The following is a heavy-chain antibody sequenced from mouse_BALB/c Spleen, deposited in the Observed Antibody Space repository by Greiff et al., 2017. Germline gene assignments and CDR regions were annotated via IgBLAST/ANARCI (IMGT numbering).Heavy chain of an antibody. J-gene: IGHJ1*01. D-gene: IGHD2-4*01. Sequence: VQLKESGAELVKPGASVKLSCTASGFNIKDTYMHWVKQRPEQGLEWIGRIDPANGNTKYDPKFQGKATITADTSSNTAYLQLSSLTSEDTAVYYCAPITYWYFDVWGAGTTVTVSS. CDR2: IDPANGNT. CDR1: GFNIKDTY. V-gene: IGHV14-3*02. CDR3: APITYWYFDV.